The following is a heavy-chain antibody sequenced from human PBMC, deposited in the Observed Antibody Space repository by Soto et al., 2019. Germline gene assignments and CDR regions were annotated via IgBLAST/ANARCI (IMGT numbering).Heavy chain of an antibody. Sequence: EVQLLESGGGLVQPGGSLRLSCAASGFTFSIYAMNWVRQAPGKGLEWVSVISGSGGSTYYADSVKGLFTSPRDNSKTPLYLQMNSLRAEDTAVYYCARRTVGWYFDLWGRGTLVTVSS. CDR3: ARRTVGWYFDL. V-gene: IGHV3-23*01. D-gene: IGHD4-17*01. J-gene: IGHJ2*01. CDR2: ISGSGGST. CDR1: GFTFSIYA.